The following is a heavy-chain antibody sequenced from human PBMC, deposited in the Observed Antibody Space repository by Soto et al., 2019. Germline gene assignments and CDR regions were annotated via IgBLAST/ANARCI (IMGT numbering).Heavy chain of an antibody. J-gene: IGHJ6*02. CDR2: INPNSGGI. Sequence: ASVKVSCKASGYTFTDYYMHWVRQAPGQGLEWMGWINPNSGGINYAQKFQGRVTVTRDTSVTTAYMELRSLRSDDTAVYYCARDVGIAAAGTPFYYYGMDVWGQGTTVTSP. V-gene: IGHV1-2*02. CDR1: GYTFTDYY. D-gene: IGHD6-13*01. CDR3: ARDVGIAAAGTPFYYYGMDV.